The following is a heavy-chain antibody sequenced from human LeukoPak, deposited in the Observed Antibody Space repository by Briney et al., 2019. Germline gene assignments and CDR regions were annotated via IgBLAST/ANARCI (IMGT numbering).Heavy chain of an antibody. CDR3: AKTIGSYPPYCFDY. CDR1: GFTFSSYG. V-gene: IGHV3-30*18. CDR2: ISYDGSNK. D-gene: IGHD1-26*01. J-gene: IGHJ4*02. Sequence: PGRSLRLSCAASGFTFSSYGMHWVRQAPGKGLEWVAVISYDGSNKYYADSVKGRFTISRDNSKNTLYLQMNSLRAEDTAVYYCAKTIGSYPPYCFDYWGQGTLVTVSS.